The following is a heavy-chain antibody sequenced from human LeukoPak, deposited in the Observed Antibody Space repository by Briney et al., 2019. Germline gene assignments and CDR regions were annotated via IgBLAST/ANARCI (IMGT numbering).Heavy chain of an antibody. CDR1: GGSFSDYF. CDR3: ARIHLWPENWFDA. D-gene: IGHD3-10*01. CDR2: VNHRGTT. Sequence: SATLSLTCAVNGGSFSDYFWGWFRQLPGKGLEWIGEVNHRGTTSSNPSLKSRVAISADASKNQFSLKLSSVTAADTAIYYCARIHLWPENWFDAWGQGGLVTVSS. J-gene: IGHJ5*02. V-gene: IGHV4-34*01.